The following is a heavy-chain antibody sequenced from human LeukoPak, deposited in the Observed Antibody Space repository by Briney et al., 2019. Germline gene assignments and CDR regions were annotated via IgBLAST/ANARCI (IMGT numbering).Heavy chain of an antibody. Sequence: GGSLRLSCAASGFTFTDYYMSWIRQAPGKGLEWVSSISSSSNYIYYADSVKGRFTISRDNAKNSLYLQMNSLRAEDTAVYYCARDAPLPDFWGQGTLVTVSS. J-gene: IGHJ4*02. V-gene: IGHV3-11*06. CDR1: GFTFTDYY. D-gene: IGHD1-26*01. CDR3: ARDAPLPDF. CDR2: ISSSSNYI.